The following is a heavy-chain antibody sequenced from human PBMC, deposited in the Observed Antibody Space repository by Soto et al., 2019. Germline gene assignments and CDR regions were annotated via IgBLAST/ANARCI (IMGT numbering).Heavy chain of an antibody. D-gene: IGHD2-15*01. Sequence: EVQLVESGGGLVQPGGSLRLSCAASGFTFTSHWMTWVRQAPGKGLEWVANIKKDGSETHYVDSVKGRFTISRDNAKNEVYLQMNSLRAEDTAMFYCVRNSGYCSHVGCQGDAYDLWGQWTMVTVSS. CDR2: IKKDGSET. V-gene: IGHV3-7*04. J-gene: IGHJ3*01. CDR1: GFTFTSHW. CDR3: VRNSGYCSHVGCQGDAYDL.